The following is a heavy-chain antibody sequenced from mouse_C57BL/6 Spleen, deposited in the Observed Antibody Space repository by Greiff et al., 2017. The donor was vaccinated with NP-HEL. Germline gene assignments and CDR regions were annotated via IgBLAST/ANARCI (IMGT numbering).Heavy chain of an antibody. Sequence: VQLQQSGPELVKPGASVKISCKASGYAFSSSWMNWVKQRPGKGLEWIGRIYPGDGDTNYNGKFKGKATLTADKASSTAYMQLSSLTSEDSAVYFCARYSSGYPLDYWGQGTTLTVSS. D-gene: IGHD3-2*02. J-gene: IGHJ2*01. V-gene: IGHV1-82*01. CDR2: IYPGDGDT. CDR3: ARYSSGYPLDY. CDR1: GYAFSSSW.